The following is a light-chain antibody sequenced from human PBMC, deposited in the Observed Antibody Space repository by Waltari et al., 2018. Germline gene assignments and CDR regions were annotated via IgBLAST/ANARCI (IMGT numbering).Light chain of an antibody. V-gene: IGLV1-44*01. CDR1: SPTLGNHV. CDR3: ASWDDSLNGHWV. J-gene: IGLJ3*02. CDR2: RND. Sequence: QSVLTQPPSASGTPGQRVTISCSGTSPTLGNHVLNWYQQVPGTAPKLLIYRNDLRPSGVPDRFSASKSGTSASLAISGLQSEDEAEYYCASWDDSLNGHWVFGGGTKVTVL.